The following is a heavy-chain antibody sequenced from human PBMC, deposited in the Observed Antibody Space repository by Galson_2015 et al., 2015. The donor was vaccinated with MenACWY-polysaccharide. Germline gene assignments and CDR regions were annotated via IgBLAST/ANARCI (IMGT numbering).Heavy chain of an antibody. CDR1: GFTFSSDW. J-gene: IGHJ4*02. V-gene: IGHV3-74*01. CDR3: ARDPLWDRTMGFDY. CDR2: INSDGTSK. D-gene: IGHD4/OR15-4a*01. Sequence: SLRLSCAASGFTFSSDWMHWVRQAPGKGLVWISRINSDGTSKTYADSVKGRFTISRDNAKNTLYLQMNSLRAEDTAVYYCARDPLWDRTMGFDYWGQGTLVTVSA.